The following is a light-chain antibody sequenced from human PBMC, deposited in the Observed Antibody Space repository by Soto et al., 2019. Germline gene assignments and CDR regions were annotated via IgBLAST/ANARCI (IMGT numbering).Light chain of an antibody. V-gene: IGKV1-9*01. CDR3: QQLKNDPRT. J-gene: IGKJ4*02. Sequence: DIQLTQSPSFLSPSLGDRVTIIXRASPGIGIYLAWYQQKPGXAPSXXXDAXSTLQRGGPSRLSGSGSDTEFTLTISSLQPEDFATYYCQQLKNDPRTFGGGTKVDI. CDR1: PGIGIY. CDR2: AXS.